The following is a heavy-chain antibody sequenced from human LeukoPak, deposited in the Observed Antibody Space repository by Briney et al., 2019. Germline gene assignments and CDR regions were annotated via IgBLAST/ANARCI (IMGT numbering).Heavy chain of an antibody. CDR1: GFAFSSYG. J-gene: IGHJ4*02. CDR3: ARDITRSYSNLDY. V-gene: IGHV3-33*01. D-gene: IGHD2-21*01. Sequence: PGRSLRLSCAASGFAFSSYGMHWVRQAPGKGLEWVAVIWYDGSNKYYADSVKGRFTISRDNSKNTLYLQMNSLRAEDTAVYYCARDITRSYSNLDYWGQGTLATVSS. CDR2: IWYDGSNK.